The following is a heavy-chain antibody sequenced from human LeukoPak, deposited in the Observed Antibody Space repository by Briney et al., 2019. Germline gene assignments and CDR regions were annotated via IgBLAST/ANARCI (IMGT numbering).Heavy chain of an antibody. CDR3: ARGERNGYYTDFDY. CDR1: GGSISSHY. Sequence: PSETLSLTCTVSGGSISSHYWSWIRQPPGKGLEWIGYIYYSGSTNYNPSLKSRVTVSVDTSKNQFSLKLSSVTAADTAVYYCARGERNGYYTDFDYWGQGTLVTVSS. V-gene: IGHV4-59*11. J-gene: IGHJ4*02. D-gene: IGHD3-3*01. CDR2: IYYSGST.